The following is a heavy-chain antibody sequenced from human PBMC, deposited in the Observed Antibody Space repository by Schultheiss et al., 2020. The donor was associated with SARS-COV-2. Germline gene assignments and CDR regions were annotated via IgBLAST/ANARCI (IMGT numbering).Heavy chain of an antibody. Sequence: GGSLRLSCAASGFTFSSYSMNWVRQAPGKGLEWVSSITTSSNAMYYADSVKGRFTVSRDNAKNRLYLQMNLLRAENTAVYYCAGDNLSGRNVIYYYYYMDVWGKGTTVTVSS. V-gene: IGHV3-48*01. CDR1: GFTFSSYS. D-gene: IGHD6-25*01. J-gene: IGHJ6*03. CDR3: AGDNLSGRNVIYYYYYMDV. CDR2: ITTSSNAM.